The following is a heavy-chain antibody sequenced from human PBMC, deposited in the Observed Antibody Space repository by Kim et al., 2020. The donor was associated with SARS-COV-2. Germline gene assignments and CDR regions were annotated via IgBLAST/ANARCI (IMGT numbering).Heavy chain of an antibody. J-gene: IGHJ4*02. V-gene: IGHV3-53*01. CDR3: VIEGLVGDY. CDR2: GST. D-gene: IGHD6-19*01. Sequence: GSTYAADSVKGRLTISRDNAKNTLYLQMNSLRAEDTAVYYCVIEGLVGDYWGQGTLVTVSS.